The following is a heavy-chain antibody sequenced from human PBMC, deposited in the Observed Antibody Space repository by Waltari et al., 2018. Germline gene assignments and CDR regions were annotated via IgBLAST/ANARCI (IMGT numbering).Heavy chain of an antibody. V-gene: IGHV1-3*01. Sequence: QVQLVQSGAEVKKPGASVKVSCKASGYTFTSHAMHWVRQAPGQRLEWMGWINAGNGNTKYSQKFQGRVTITRDTSASTAYMELSSLRSEDTAVYYCARKVATIGCFDYWGQGTLVIVSS. CDR1: GYTFTSHA. CDR3: ARKVATIGCFDY. CDR2: INAGNGNT. J-gene: IGHJ4*02. D-gene: IGHD5-12*01.